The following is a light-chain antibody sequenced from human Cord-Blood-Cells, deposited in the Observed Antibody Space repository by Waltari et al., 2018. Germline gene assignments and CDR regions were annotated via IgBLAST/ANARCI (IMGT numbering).Light chain of an antibody. CDR2: EVS. J-gene: IGLJ1*01. Sequence: QSALTQPPSVSGSPGQSVTISCTGTSSDVGSYNRVSWYQQPPGTAPKLMIYEVSNRHSRVPVRFAGSKAGNTASLTISGLQAEDEADYYCSSYTSSSTYVFGTGTKVTVL. CDR1: SSDVGSYNR. V-gene: IGLV2-18*02. CDR3: SSYTSSSTYV.